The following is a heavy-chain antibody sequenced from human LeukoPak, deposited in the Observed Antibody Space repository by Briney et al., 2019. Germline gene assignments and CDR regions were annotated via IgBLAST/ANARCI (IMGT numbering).Heavy chain of an antibody. CDR1: GFIFSSYE. Sequence: GGSLRLSCAASGFIFSSYEMNWVRQAPGKGLEWVSYINSIGSTIYYADSVKGRFTISRDNAKNSLYLQMNSLRAEDAAVYYCARTVGATDSLDYWGQGTLVTVSS. D-gene: IGHD1-26*01. V-gene: IGHV3-48*03. J-gene: IGHJ4*02. CDR2: INSIGSTI. CDR3: ARTVGATDSLDY.